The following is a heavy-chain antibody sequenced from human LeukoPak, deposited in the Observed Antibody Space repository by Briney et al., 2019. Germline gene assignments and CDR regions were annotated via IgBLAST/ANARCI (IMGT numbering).Heavy chain of an antibody. CDR1: GGSFSGYY. CDR2: INHSGST. CDR3: ARRTRSSGWSTKNWFDP. D-gene: IGHD6-19*01. Sequence: SETLSLTCAVYGGSFSGYYWSWIRQPPGKGLEWIGEINHSGSTNYNPSLKSRVTISVDTSKNQFSLKLSSVTAADTAVYYCARRTRSSGWSTKNWFDPWGQGTLVTVSS. J-gene: IGHJ5*02. V-gene: IGHV4-34*01.